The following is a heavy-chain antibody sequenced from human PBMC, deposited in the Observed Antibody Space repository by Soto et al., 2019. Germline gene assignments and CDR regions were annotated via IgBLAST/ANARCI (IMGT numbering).Heavy chain of an antibody. CDR1: GVTFGDYA. V-gene: IGHV3-30-3*01. Sequence: GGSLRLSCTASGVTFGDYAMRWFRQAPGKGLEWVAVISYDGSNNYYSDSVKGRFTISRDNSKNTLYLQMNSLSAADTAVYYCARKLAPCGSYYYSYGMDVWGQGTTVTVSS. J-gene: IGHJ6*02. CDR3: ARKLAPCGSYYYSYGMDV. D-gene: IGHD2-21*01. CDR2: ISYDGSNN.